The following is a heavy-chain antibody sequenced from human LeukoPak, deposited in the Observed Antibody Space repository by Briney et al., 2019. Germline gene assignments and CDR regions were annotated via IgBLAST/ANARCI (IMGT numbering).Heavy chain of an antibody. CDR1: GGCISSSSYY. J-gene: IGHJ5*02. D-gene: IGHD4-17*01. CDR2: IYTSGST. V-gene: IGHV4-61*02. CDR3: AGDLPPGGFDP. Sequence: SETLSLTCTVSGGCISSSSYYWGWIRQPAGKGLEWIGRIYTSGSTNYNPSLKSRVTMSVDTSKNQFSLKLSSVTAADTAVYYCAGDLPPGGFDPWGQGTLVTVSS.